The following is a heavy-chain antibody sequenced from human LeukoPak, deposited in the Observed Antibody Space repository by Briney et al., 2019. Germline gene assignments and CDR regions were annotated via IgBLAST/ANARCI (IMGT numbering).Heavy chain of an antibody. CDR1: GGSISSSSYY. CDR2: IYYSGST. Sequence: SETLSLTCTVSGGSISSSSYYWGWIRQPPGKGLEWIGYIYYSGSTNYNPSLKSRVTISVDTSKNQFSLKLSSVTAADTAVYYCARGRAAAGTGDVYYGMDVWGQGTTVTVSS. D-gene: IGHD6-13*01. J-gene: IGHJ6*02. CDR3: ARGRAAAGTGDVYYGMDV. V-gene: IGHV4-61*05.